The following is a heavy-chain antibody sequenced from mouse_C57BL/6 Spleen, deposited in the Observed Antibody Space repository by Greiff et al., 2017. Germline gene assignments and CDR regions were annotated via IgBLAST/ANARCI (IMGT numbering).Heavy chain of an antibody. V-gene: IGHV1-55*01. CDR2: IYPGSGST. CDR1: GYTFTSYW. CDR3: ARKDYYGSSYGGDY. Sequence: QVQLQQPGSELVKPGASVKMSCKASGYTFTSYWITWVKQRPGQGLEWIGDIYPGSGSTNYNEKFKSKATLTVDTSSSTAYMQLSSLTSEDSAVYYCARKDYYGSSYGGDYWGQGTSVTVSS. J-gene: IGHJ4*01. D-gene: IGHD1-1*01.